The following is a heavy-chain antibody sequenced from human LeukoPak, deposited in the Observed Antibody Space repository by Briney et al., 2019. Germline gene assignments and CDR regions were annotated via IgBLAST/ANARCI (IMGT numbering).Heavy chain of an antibody. V-gene: IGHV3-21*01. CDR3: ARADGYSSGWYADY. J-gene: IGHJ4*02. D-gene: IGHD6-19*01. Sequence: KPGGSLRLSCAASGFTFSSYSMNWVRQAPGKGLEWVSSISSSSSYMYYADSVKGRFTISRDNAKNSLYLQMNSLRAEDTAVYYCARADGYSSGWYADYWGQGTLVTVSS. CDR1: GFTFSSYS. CDR2: ISSSSSYM.